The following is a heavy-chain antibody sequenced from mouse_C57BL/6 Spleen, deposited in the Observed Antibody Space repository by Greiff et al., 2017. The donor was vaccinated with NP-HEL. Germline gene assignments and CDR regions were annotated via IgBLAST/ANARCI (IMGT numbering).Heavy chain of an antibody. CDR1: GYTFTSYG. CDR3: ARGRLYDYDGGWYFDV. V-gene: IGHV1-81*01. J-gene: IGHJ1*03. D-gene: IGHD2-4*01. Sequence: VQLQQSGAELARPGASVKLSCKASGYTFTSYGISWVKQRTGQGLEWIGEIYPRSGNTYYKEKFKGKATLTADKSSSTAYMELRSLTSEDSAVYFCARGRLYDYDGGWYFDVWGTGTTVTVSS. CDR2: IYPRSGNT.